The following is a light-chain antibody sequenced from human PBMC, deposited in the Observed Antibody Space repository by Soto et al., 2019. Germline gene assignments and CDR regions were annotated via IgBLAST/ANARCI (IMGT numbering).Light chain of an antibody. J-gene: IGLJ2*01. V-gene: IGLV2-14*01. Sequence: QYVLTQTASVSGSPGQSITISCTGTTSDVGGYNYVSWYQQHPGEAPKLIIYEVINRPSGISNRFSGSKSGNTASLTISGLQAEDEADYYCSSYSRTSTLVLFGGGTKLTVL. CDR2: EVI. CDR1: TSDVGGYNY. CDR3: SSYSRTSTLVL.